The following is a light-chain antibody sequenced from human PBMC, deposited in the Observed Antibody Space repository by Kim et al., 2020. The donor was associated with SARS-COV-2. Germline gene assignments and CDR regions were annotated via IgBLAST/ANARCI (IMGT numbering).Light chain of an antibody. V-gene: IGLV2-14*03. CDR1: SSDVGDYNY. Sequence: QSALTQPASVSGSLGQSITISCTGTSSDVGDYNYVSWYQQHPGKAPKLMIYDVSHRPSGVSNRFSGSKSGNTASLTISGLQAEDETNYYCSSYSSSSTRVFFGGGTQLTVL. CDR2: DVS. CDR3: SSYSSSSTRVF. J-gene: IGLJ2*01.